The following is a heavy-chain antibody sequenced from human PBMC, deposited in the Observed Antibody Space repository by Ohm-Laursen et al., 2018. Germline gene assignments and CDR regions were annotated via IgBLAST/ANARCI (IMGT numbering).Heavy chain of an antibody. V-gene: IGHV4-59*07. CDR1: GGSISSYY. D-gene: IGHD6-13*01. Sequence: SDTLSLTCTVSGGSISSYYWSWIRQPPGKGLEWIGYIYYSGSTNYNPSLKSRVTISVDTSMNQFSLKLSSVTAADTAVYYCAAGYSSSWHYFDYWGQGTLVTVSS. CDR3: AAGYSSSWHYFDY. CDR2: IYYSGST. J-gene: IGHJ4*02.